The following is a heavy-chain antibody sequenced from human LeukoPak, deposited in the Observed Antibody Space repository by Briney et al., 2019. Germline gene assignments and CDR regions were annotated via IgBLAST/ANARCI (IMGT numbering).Heavy chain of an antibody. V-gene: IGHV3-21*04. CDR2: ISSSSSYI. D-gene: IGHD3-3*01. Sequence: PGGSLRLSCAASGFTFSSYSMNWVRQAPGKGLEWVSSISSSSSYIYYADSVKGRFTISRDNSKNTLYLQMNSLRAEDTAVYYCAKDMFWSGYFYYYYGMDVWGQGTTVTVSS. CDR3: AKDMFWSGYFYYYYGMDV. CDR1: GFTFSSYS. J-gene: IGHJ6*02.